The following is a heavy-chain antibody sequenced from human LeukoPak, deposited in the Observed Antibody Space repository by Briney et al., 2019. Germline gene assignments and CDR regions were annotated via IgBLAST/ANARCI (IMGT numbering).Heavy chain of an antibody. CDR3: AKNNGWFHLAQ. Sequence: GGSLRLSCAVSGFNFRDHWMDWVRQAPGKGLEWVGHIKTDGSETYYVDSLKGRFSISRDNTNNALYLQVNSLRVEDTAVYYCAKNNGWFHLAQWGQGTLVTVSS. D-gene: IGHD6-19*01. CDR2: IKTDGSET. V-gene: IGHV3-7*03. J-gene: IGHJ4*02. CDR1: GFNFRDHW.